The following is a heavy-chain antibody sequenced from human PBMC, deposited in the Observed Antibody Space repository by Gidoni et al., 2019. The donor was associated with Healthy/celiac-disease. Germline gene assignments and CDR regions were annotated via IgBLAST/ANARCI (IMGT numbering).Heavy chain of an antibody. Sequence: EVQLLESGGGLVQPGGSLRLSCAASGFTFSSYAMSWVRQAPGKGLEWVSAISGSGGSTYYADSVKGRFTISRDNSKNTLYLQMNSLRAEDTAVYYCAKDQGFFTPSYYYYYGMDVWGQGTTVTVSS. CDR1: GFTFSSYA. CDR2: ISGSGGST. CDR3: AKDQGFFTPSYYYYYGMDV. D-gene: IGHD3-3*01. J-gene: IGHJ6*02. V-gene: IGHV3-23*01.